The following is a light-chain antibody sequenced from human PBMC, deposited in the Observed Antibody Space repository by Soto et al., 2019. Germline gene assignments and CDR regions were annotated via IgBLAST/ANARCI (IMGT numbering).Light chain of an antibody. J-gene: IGLJ3*02. CDR3: AAWDDSLSGPVV. V-gene: IGLV1-47*02. Sequence: QPVLTQPPSASGTPGQRVTISCSGSSSNIGSNYVYWYQQLPGTAPKLLIYSNSQRPSGVPDRFSGSKSDTSASLAISGLRSEDEADYYCAAWDDSLSGPVVFGGGTKLNVL. CDR1: SSNIGSNY. CDR2: SNS.